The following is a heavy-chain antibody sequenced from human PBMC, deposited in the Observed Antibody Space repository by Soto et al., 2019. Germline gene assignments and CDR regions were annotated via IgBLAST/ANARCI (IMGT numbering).Heavy chain of an antibody. CDR1: GFTFSDYY. V-gene: IGHV3-11*05. Sequence: QVQLVESGGGLVKPGGSLRLSCAASGFTFSDYYMSWIRQAPGKGLEWVSYISTSGTYTNYADSVRGRFTISRDNANNSLYLQTDSLRVEDTAVYYCARDSTGWRAVYDHWGQGTLVTVSS. CDR2: ISTSGTYT. D-gene: IGHD6-19*01. J-gene: IGHJ4*02. CDR3: ARDSTGWRAVYDH.